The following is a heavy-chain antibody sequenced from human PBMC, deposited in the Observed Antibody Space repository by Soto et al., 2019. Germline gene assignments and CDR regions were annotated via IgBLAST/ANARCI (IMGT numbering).Heavy chain of an antibody. CDR3: TRGGVVVVPPTPENWFDP. V-gene: IGHV4-31*03. D-gene: IGHD2-15*01. J-gene: IGHJ5*02. CDR1: GGSISSGGYY. CDR2: IYYSGST. Sequence: QVQLQESGPGLVKPSQTLSLTCTVAGGSISSGGYYWSWIRQHPGKGLEWIGSIYYSGSTYYNPSLKSRVTISLDTSKSYCSLKLSSVTAADTAVYYCTRGGVVVVPPTPENWFDPWGQGTLVTVSS.